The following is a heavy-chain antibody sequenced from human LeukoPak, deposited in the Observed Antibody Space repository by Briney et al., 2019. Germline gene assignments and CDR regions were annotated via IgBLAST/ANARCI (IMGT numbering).Heavy chain of an antibody. CDR2: IYHSGST. V-gene: IGHV4-38-2*01. D-gene: IGHD2/OR15-2a*01. Sequence: SETLSLTCAVSGYSISSGYYWGWIRQPPGKGLEWIGSIYHSGSTYYNPSLKSRVTISVDTSKNQFSLKLSSVTAADTAVYYCARRFLSSPKMNWFDPWGQGTLVTVSS. CDR1: GYSISSGYY. J-gene: IGHJ5*02. CDR3: ARRFLSSPKMNWFDP.